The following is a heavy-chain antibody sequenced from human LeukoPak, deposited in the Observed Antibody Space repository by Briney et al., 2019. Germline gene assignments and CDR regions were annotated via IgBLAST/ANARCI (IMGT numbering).Heavy chain of an antibody. CDR3: AEANRYKWPLWRISYMDF. D-gene: IGHD1-1*01. CDR1: GGSFSGYY. CDR2: INHSGST. J-gene: IGHJ6*03. V-gene: IGHV4-34*01. Sequence: SETLSLTCAVYGGSFSGYYWSWIRQPPGKGLEWIGEINHSGSTNYNPSLKSRVTISVDTSKNKFSLKLSSVTAADTAAYYCAEANRYKWPLWRISYMDFWGKGTTVTVS.